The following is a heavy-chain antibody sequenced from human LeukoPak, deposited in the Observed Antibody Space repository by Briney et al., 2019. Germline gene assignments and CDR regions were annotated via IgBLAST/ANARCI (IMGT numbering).Heavy chain of an antibody. V-gene: IGHV1-18*01. J-gene: IGHJ4*02. Sequence: ASVKVSCKASGYTLTSYGISWVRQAPGRGLEWRGLISAYNGNTNYAQRVQGRVTMTTDTSTSTAYMGLRSLRSEDTAVYYCARDVDTSMAYSFDCWGQGTLVTVSS. CDR2: ISAYNGNT. CDR1: GYTLTSYG. CDR3: ARDVDTSMAYSFDC. D-gene: IGHD5-18*01.